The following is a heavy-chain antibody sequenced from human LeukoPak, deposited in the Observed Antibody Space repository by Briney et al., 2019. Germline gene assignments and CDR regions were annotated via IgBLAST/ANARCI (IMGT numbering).Heavy chain of an antibody. Sequence: GASVKVSCKASGYPFRSYVIHWLRQAPGQSLEWIGWINPANGNTKYSRNFQGRVTITRDTSASVVYMELSSLRAEDTAVYYCARGRHYDILSGYLDYWGQGTLVTVSS. CDR1: GYPFRSYV. J-gene: IGHJ4*02. CDR2: INPANGNT. V-gene: IGHV1-3*01. D-gene: IGHD3-9*01. CDR3: ARGRHYDILSGYLDY.